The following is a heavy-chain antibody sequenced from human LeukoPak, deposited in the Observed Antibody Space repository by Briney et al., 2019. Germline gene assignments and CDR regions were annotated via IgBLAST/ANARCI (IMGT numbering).Heavy chain of an antibody. J-gene: IGHJ3*02. CDR1: GYTFTSSA. V-gene: IGHV1-58*02. D-gene: IGHD3-22*01. Sequence: GASVKVSCKASGYTFTSSAMQWVRQARGQRLEWIGWIVVGSGNTNYAQKFQERVTITRDMSTSTAYMELSSLRSEDTAVYYCAAFLGSGYYYVSDAFDIWGQGTMVTVSS. CDR2: IVVGSGNT. CDR3: AAFLGSGYYYVSDAFDI.